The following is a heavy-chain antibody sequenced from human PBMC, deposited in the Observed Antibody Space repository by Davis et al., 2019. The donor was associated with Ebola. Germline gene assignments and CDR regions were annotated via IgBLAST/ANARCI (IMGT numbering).Heavy chain of an antibody. Sequence: GESLKISCAASGFTFSSYGMHWVRQAPGKGLEWVAVIWYDGSNKYYADSVKGRFTISRDNSKNTLYLQMNSLRAEDKAVYYCARDWLGRLRFGYYFDYWGQGTLVTVSS. CDR2: IWYDGSNK. D-gene: IGHD5-12*01. V-gene: IGHV3-33*01. CDR3: ARDWLGRLRFGYYFDY. J-gene: IGHJ4*02. CDR1: GFTFSSYG.